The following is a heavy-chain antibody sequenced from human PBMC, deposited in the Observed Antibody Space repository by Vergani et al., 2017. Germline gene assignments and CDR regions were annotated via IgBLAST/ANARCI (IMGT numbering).Heavy chain of an antibody. J-gene: IGHJ6*03. D-gene: IGHD3-10*01. CDR2: IYWNDDK. Sequence: QITLKESGPTLVKPTQTLTLTCTFSGFSLSTSGVGVGWIRQPPGKALEWLALIYWNDDKRYSPSLKSRLTITKDTSKNQVVLTMTNMDPVDTATYYCAHSSVVRGTHRSYYYYYMDVWGKGTTVTVSS. CDR1: GFSLSTSGVG. V-gene: IGHV2-5*01. CDR3: AHSSVVRGTHRSYYYYYMDV.